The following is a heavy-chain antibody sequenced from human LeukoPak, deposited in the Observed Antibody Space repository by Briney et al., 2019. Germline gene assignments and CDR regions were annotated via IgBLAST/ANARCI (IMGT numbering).Heavy chain of an antibody. J-gene: IGHJ5*02. CDR1: GFTFNIYA. Sequence: PGGSLRLSCAVTGFTFNIYALSWVRQAPGKGLEWVSTISGSGAATYYADSVKGRFTISRDNSNNTLYLQMNSLRAEDTAVYYCTRNYGGNWFDPWGQGTLVTVSS. D-gene: IGHD4-23*01. V-gene: IGHV3-23*01. CDR3: TRNYGGNWFDP. CDR2: ISGSGAAT.